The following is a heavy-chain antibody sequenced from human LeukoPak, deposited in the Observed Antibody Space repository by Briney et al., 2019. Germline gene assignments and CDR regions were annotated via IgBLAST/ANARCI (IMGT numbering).Heavy chain of an antibody. CDR2: ISGSGGNT. D-gene: IGHD5-18*01. Sequence: GGSLRLSCAASGFTFSSHAMSWVRQAPGKGLEWVSAISGSGGNTYYPDPVKGRFTISRDNSKTTLYLQMNSLRAEDTAVYYCAKAAGRGYNYGDYFDYWGQGTLVTVSS. V-gene: IGHV3-23*01. CDR3: AKAAGRGYNYGDYFDY. CDR1: GFTFSSHA. J-gene: IGHJ4*02.